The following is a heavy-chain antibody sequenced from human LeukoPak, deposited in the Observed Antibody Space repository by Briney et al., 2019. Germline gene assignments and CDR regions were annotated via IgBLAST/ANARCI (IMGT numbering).Heavy chain of an antibody. D-gene: IGHD5-18*01. CDR3: ARATSYSYGAYYFDY. CDR2: INPSGGST. J-gene: IGHJ4*02. Sequence: ASVKVSCTASGYTFTSYYMHWVRQAPGQGLEWMGIINPSGGSTSYAQKFQGRVTMTRDTSTSTVYMELSSLRSEDTAVYYCARATSYSYGAYYFDYWGQGTLVTVSS. CDR1: GYTFTSYY. V-gene: IGHV1-46*01.